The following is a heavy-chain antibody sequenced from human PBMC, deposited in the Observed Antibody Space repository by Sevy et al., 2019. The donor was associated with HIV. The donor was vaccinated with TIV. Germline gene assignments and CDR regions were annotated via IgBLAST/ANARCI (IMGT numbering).Heavy chain of an antibody. CDR3: AKDLASEGTGYYDCDY. D-gene: IGHD3-9*01. J-gene: IGHJ4*02. CDR1: GFTFDDYA. CDR2: ISWSSDII. Sequence: GGSLRLSCAASGFTFDDYAMHWVRQAPGKGLEWVSGISWSSDIIGYADSVKGRFTISRDNAKKSLYLQMNSLRAEDTAVYYCAKDLASEGTGYYDCDYWGQGTLVTVSS. V-gene: IGHV3-9*01.